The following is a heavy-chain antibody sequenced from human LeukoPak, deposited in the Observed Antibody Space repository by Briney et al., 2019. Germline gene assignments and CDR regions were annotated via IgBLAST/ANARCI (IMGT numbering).Heavy chain of an antibody. J-gene: IGHJ4*02. CDR1: GASFSSSSYS. CDR3: ARVLDTAMAFFDY. V-gene: IGHV4-39*07. Sequence: PSETLSLTCTVSGASFSSSSYSWAWIRQPPGKGLECIGTMYYSGSTYYNPSLKSRVTISLDTSRNQFSLKLSSVTAADTAVYYCARVLDTAMAFFDYWGQGTLVTVSS. D-gene: IGHD5-18*01. CDR2: MYYSGST.